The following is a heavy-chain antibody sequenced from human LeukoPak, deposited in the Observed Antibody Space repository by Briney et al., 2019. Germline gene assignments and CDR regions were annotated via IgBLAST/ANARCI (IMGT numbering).Heavy chain of an antibody. Sequence: ASVKVSCKASGYTFISYGISWVRQARGQGLEWMGWISAYNGNTNYAQKFQGRVTMTTDTSTSTAYMELRSLRSDDTAVYYCARGEVGGSYGIAFDYWGQGTLVTVSS. V-gene: IGHV1-18*01. CDR3: ARGEVGGSYGIAFDY. D-gene: IGHD1-26*01. CDR2: ISAYNGNT. CDR1: GYTFISYG. J-gene: IGHJ4*02.